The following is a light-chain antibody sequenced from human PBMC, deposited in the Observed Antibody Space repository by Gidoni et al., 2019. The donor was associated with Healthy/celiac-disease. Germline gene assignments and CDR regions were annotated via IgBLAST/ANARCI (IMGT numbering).Light chain of an antibody. CDR3: QQYGSSLIT. J-gene: IGKJ5*01. CDR1: QSVSSTY. V-gene: IGKV3-20*01. CDR2: GAS. Sequence: EIVLTQSPGTLSLSPGERATLSCRANQSVSSTYLAWYQLKPGQAPRLLIYGASSRATGIPDRFSGSGSGTDFTLTISRLEPEDFAVYYCQQYGSSLITFGQGTRLEIK.